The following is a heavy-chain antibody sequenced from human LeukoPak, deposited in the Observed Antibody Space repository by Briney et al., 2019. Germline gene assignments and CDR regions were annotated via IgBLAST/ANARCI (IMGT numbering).Heavy chain of an antibody. CDR1: GFTFSSYG. CDR3: ARDPYSGSYGPYYYYYMDV. V-gene: IGHV3-21*01. D-gene: IGHD1-26*01. J-gene: IGHJ6*03. CDR2: ISISSNYK. Sequence: GGSLRLSCAASGFTFSSYGMSWVRQAPGKGLEWVSSISISSNYKYYPDSLKGRFTISRDNAKNSLYLQMNSLRAEDTAVYYCARDPYSGSYGPYYYYYMDVWGEGTTVTISS.